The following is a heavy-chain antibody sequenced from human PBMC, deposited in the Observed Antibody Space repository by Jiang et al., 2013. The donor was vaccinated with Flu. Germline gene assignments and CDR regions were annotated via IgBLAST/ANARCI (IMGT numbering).Heavy chain of an antibody. V-gene: IGHV4-59*01. CDR2: IYNSGST. CDR1: GGSISSYY. J-gene: IGHJ4*02. Sequence: GSGLVKPSETLSLTCTVSGGSISSYYWSWIRQPPGKGLEWIGYIYNSGSTNYNPSLKSRVTISVDTSKNQFSLKMSSVTAADTAVYYCARGLQWLVVDYWGQGTLVTVSS. D-gene: IGHD6-19*01. CDR3: ARGLQWLVVDY.